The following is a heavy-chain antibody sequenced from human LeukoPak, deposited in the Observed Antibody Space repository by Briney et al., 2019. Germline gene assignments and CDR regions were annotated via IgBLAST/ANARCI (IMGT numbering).Heavy chain of an antibody. CDR3: TRDGSGFYYYSSMDV. J-gene: IGHJ6*04. CDR2: ISTVSTYT. CDR1: GFTFSDYS. V-gene: IGHV3-21*01. D-gene: IGHD6-25*01. Sequence: GGSLRLSCAASGFTFSDYSMNWVRQAPGKGLEWVASISTVSTYTFYAESLKGRISISRDNSKNSLILQMSSLRADATAVYYCTRDGSGFYYYSSMDVWGKGTTVTVSS.